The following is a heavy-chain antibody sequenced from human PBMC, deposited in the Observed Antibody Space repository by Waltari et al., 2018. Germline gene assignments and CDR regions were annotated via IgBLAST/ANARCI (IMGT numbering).Heavy chain of an antibody. Sequence: EVQLVQYWAEVKKPGATVKISCKASGYTFTDYDMHWVQQAPGKGPEWMGRVDPEDGETIYAEKFQGRVTITADTSTDTAYMELSSLRSEDTAVYYCASKLVAFFDYWGQGTLVTVSS. V-gene: IGHV1-69-2*01. J-gene: IGHJ4*02. CDR1: GYTFTDYD. D-gene: IGHD2-15*01. CDR2: VDPEDGET. CDR3: ASKLVAFFDY.